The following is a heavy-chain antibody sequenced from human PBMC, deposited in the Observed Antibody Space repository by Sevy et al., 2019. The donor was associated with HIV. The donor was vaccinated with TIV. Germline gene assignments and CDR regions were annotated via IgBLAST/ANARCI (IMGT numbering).Heavy chain of an antibody. CDR1: GYTFTSYG. CDR2: ISAYNGNT. D-gene: IGHD6-19*01. V-gene: IGHV1-18*01. J-gene: IGHJ6*02. Sequence: ASVKVSCKASGYTFTSYGISWVRQAPGQGLEWMGWISAYNGNTNYAQKLQGRVTMTTDTSTSTAYMELRSLRSDDTAGYYCARDLDVKGIAVADPGAYYYYGMDVWGQWTTVTVSS. CDR3: ARDLDVKGIAVADPGAYYYYGMDV.